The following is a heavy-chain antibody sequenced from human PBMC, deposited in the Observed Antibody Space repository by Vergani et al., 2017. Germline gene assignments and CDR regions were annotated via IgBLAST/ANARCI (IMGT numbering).Heavy chain of an antibody. CDR3: ARGRFYYDFWSGYNWFDP. Sequence: QVQLQQWGAGLLKPSETLSLTCAVYGGSFSGYYWSWIRQPPGKGLEWIGEINHSGSTNYNPSLKSRGTISVDTSKNQFSLKLSSVTAADTAVYYCARGRFYYDFWSGYNWFDPWGQGTLVTVSS. D-gene: IGHD3-3*01. V-gene: IGHV4-34*01. J-gene: IGHJ5*02. CDR2: INHSGST. CDR1: GGSFSGYY.